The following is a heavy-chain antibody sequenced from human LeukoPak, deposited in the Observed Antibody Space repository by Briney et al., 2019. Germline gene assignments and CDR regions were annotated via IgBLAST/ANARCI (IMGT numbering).Heavy chain of an antibody. V-gene: IGHV4-59*01. CDR1: GGSIGSYY. Sequence: KPSETLSLTSTVSGGSIGSYYWHWIRQPPGKGLEWIGYIYFTGSTNYNPSLKSRVTISVDTSKNQFSLKLNSVTAADTAIYYCARSTYSSSQWDYWGQGTLVTVFS. CDR2: IYFTGST. D-gene: IGHD6-13*01. CDR3: ARSTYSSSQWDY. J-gene: IGHJ4*02.